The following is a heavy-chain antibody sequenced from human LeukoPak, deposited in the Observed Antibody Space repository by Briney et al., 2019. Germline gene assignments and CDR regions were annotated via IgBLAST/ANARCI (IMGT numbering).Heavy chain of an antibody. CDR2: IYDSGST. CDR1: GGSSRSSYYY. D-gene: IGHD1-26*01. Sequence: SETLSLTCTVSGGSSRSSYYYWGWIRQPPGKGLEWIGSIYDSGSTYYNPSLKSRVTISVDTSKNQFSLKLNSVTAADTAVYYCARARSGSPGDAFDIWGQGTMVTVSS. J-gene: IGHJ3*02. V-gene: IGHV4-39*07. CDR3: ARARSGSPGDAFDI.